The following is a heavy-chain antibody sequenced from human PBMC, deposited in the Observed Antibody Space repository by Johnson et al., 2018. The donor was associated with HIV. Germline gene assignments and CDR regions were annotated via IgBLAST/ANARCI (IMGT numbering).Heavy chain of an antibody. D-gene: IGHD1-26*01. CDR3: AKDVGMGATYINVRCAFDI. V-gene: IGHV3-23*04. J-gene: IGHJ3*02. CDR1: GFTFSSYA. CDR2: ISGSGGST. Sequence: MLLVESGGCLVQPGGSLRLSCAASGFTFSSYAMSWVRHAPGKGLEWVSAISGSGGSTYYADSVTGRFTISRDNSKNTLYLQMNSLIAEDTAVYYCAKDVGMGATYINVRCAFDIWGQGTMVTVSS.